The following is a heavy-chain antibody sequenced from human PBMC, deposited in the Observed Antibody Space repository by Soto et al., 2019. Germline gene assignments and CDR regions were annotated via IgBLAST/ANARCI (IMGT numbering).Heavy chain of an antibody. Sequence: GGSLRLSCTPSGFTFRYYAMSWFRKAPGKGLEWVGFIRSKAYGGTTEYAASVKGRFTISRDDSKSIAYLQMNSLKTEDTAVYYCTREDYGDYRGNYYYYGMDVWGQGTTVTVSS. J-gene: IGHJ6*02. CDR2: IRSKAYGGTT. CDR3: TREDYGDYRGNYYYYGMDV. V-gene: IGHV3-49*03. D-gene: IGHD4-17*01. CDR1: GFTFRYYA.